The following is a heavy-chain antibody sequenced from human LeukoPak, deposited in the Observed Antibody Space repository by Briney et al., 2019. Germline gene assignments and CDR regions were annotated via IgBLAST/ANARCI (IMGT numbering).Heavy chain of an antibody. Sequence: GGSLRLSCAVSGITVSKYWMHWVRQVPGKGLVWVSRIHSDGSTTDYADSVKGRFTITRDSAKNTLYLEMNSLRVEDTAVYYCTRDANHYGGMDVWGQGTTVTVSS. CDR3: TRDANHYGGMDV. J-gene: IGHJ6*02. CDR2: IHSDGSTT. CDR1: GITVSKYW. V-gene: IGHV3-74*01.